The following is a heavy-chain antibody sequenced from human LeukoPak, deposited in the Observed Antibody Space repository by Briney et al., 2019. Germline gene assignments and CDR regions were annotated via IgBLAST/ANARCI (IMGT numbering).Heavy chain of an antibody. D-gene: IGHD3-3*01. CDR3: ARGPLRTLGFDP. Sequence: SETLSLTCTVSGGSISSYYWSWIRQPPGKGLEWIGYIYYSGSTNYNPSLKSRVTISVDTSKNQFSLKLSSVTAADTAVYYCARGPLRTLGFDPWGQGTLVTVSS. J-gene: IGHJ5*02. CDR1: GGSISSYY. CDR2: IYYSGST. V-gene: IGHV4-59*01.